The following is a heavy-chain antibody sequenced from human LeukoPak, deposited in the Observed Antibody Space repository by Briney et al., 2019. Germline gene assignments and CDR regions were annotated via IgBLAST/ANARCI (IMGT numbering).Heavy chain of an antibody. V-gene: IGHV4-59*01. Sequence: PSETLSLTLAVSGASISSFYWSWIREPPGKGLGWTGYIYYSGSTYSNPSLKSRVTLSVDTSRNQFSLKLNSVTAADTAVYFCARGNDYSNGFMWFDPWGQGTLVTVSS. J-gene: IGHJ5*02. CDR1: GASISSFY. CDR3: ARGNDYSNGFMWFDP. D-gene: IGHD4-11*01. CDR2: IYYSGST.